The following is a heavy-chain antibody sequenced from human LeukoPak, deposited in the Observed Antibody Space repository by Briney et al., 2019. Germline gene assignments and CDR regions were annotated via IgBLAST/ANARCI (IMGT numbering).Heavy chain of an antibody. CDR3: AKCASGYGDYYYYYMDV. CDR2: ISYDGSNK. D-gene: IGHD5-12*01. J-gene: IGHJ6*03. CDR1: GFTFSSYA. Sequence: GGSLRLSCAASGFTFSSYAMHWVRQAPGKGLEWVAVISYDGSNKYYADSVKGRLTISRDNSKNTLYLQMNSLRAEDTAVYYCAKCASGYGDYYYYYMDVWGKGTTVTISS. V-gene: IGHV3-30*01.